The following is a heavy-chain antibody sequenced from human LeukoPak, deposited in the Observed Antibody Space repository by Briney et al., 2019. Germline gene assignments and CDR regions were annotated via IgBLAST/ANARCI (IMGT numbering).Heavy chain of an antibody. Sequence: ASVKVSCKASGYTFTSYDINWVRQATGQGLEWMGWMNPNSGNTGYAQKFQGRVTITRNTSISTAYMELSSLRSEDTAVYYCAKYSDYSNFDYWGQGTLVTVSS. J-gene: IGHJ4*02. CDR1: GYTFTSYD. D-gene: IGHD4-11*01. CDR3: AKYSDYSNFDY. CDR2: MNPNSGNT. V-gene: IGHV1-8*03.